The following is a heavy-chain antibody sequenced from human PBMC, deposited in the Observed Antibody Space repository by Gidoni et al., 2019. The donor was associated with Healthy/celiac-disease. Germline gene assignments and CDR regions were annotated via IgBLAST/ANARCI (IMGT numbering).Heavy chain of an antibody. CDR1: GFPFSSHA. CDR3: ARDRDPYCSGGSCYSYYYYGMDV. J-gene: IGHJ6*02. V-gene: IGHV3-48*03. D-gene: IGHD2-15*01. CDR2: ISSSGSTR. Sequence: EVQLVESGGGLVQPGGSLRLSCAASGFPFSSHAMNWVRQAPGKGLEWVSYISSSGSTRYYADSVKGRFTISRDNAKNSLYLQMNSLRAEDTAVYYCARDRDPYCSGGSCYSYYYYGMDVWGQGTTVTVSS.